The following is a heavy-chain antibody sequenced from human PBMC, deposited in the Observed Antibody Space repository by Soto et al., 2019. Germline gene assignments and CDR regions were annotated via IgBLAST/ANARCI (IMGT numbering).Heavy chain of an antibody. Sequence: PGESLKISCAASGFTFSSYGMHWVRQAPGKGLEWVAVISYDGSNKYYADSVKGRFTISRDNSKNTLYLQMNSLRAEDTAVYYCAKDRSTYYLVPPFDPWGQGTLVTVSS. CDR1: GFTFSSYG. V-gene: IGHV3-30*18. CDR3: AKDRSTYYLVPPFDP. J-gene: IGHJ5*02. D-gene: IGHD3-10*01. CDR2: ISYDGSNK.